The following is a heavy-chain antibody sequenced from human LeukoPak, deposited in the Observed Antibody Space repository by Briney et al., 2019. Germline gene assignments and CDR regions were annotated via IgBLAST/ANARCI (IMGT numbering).Heavy chain of an antibody. V-gene: IGHV3-48*01. Sequence: GGSLRLSCGASGLTFSTYSMSWVRQAPGKGLEWVSYISSESGARYYADCVKGRFTISRDNAKNSLYLQMNSLRAEDTAVYYCARATQPGFDPWGQGTLVTVSS. CDR1: GLTFSTYS. D-gene: IGHD2-15*01. CDR3: ARATQPGFDP. CDR2: ISSESGAR. J-gene: IGHJ5*02.